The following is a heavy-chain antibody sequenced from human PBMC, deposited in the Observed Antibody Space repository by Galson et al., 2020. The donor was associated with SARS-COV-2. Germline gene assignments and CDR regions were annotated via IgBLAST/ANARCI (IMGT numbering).Heavy chain of an antibody. CDR2: IYDSGSA. CDR3: ARDPTIEAPAY. J-gene: IGHJ4*02. CDR1: GVSMRSGVYS. V-gene: IGHV4-30-4*07. D-gene: IGHD2-15*01. Sequence: SETLSLTCSVSGVSMRSGVYSWSWIRQPPGKGLEWLGYIYDSGSAYYNQSLQSRLTISVDTSTNQFSLRLRYVSAADTAIYYCARDPTIEAPAYWGQGRLVTVSS.